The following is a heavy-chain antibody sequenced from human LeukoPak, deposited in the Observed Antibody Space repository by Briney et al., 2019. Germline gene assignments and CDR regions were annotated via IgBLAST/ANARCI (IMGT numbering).Heavy chain of an antibody. CDR3: ARDNYRTIDY. V-gene: IGHV3-48*02. CDR1: GFTVSPYS. CDR2: ISGSSSTI. J-gene: IGHJ4*02. Sequence: GGSPRLACAASGFTVSPYSMHWVRQAPGKGLEWVSYISGSSSTIYYADSLKGRFTISRDNAKSSLYLQMNSLRDEDTAVYYCARDNYRTIDYWGQGTLVTVST. D-gene: IGHD3-16*02.